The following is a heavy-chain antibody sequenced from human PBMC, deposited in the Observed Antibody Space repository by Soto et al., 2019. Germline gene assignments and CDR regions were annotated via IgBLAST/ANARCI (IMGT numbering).Heavy chain of an antibody. CDR2: INPSGGRT. J-gene: IGHJ4*02. CDR3: ARTYCAADCPRRDFDY. CDR1: GYILSSYN. Sequence: GASVKVSCKASGYILSSYNMHWVRQAPGQGLEWMGIINPSGGRTSYAQKFQDRVTMTRDTSTNTVYMELSSLRSDDTAFFYCARTYCAADCPRRDFDYWGQGTLVTVSS. V-gene: IGHV1-46*01. D-gene: IGHD2-21*02.